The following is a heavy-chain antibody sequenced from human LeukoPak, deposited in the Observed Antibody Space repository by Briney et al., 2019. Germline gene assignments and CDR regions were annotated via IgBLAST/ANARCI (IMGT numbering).Heavy chain of an antibody. D-gene: IGHD3-22*01. CDR3: ANIPYYYDSSGYYPFDY. CDR1: GFTFSSYG. V-gene: IGHV3-30*18. CDR2: ISYDGSNK. Sequence: GGSLRLSCAASGFTFSSYGMPWVRQAPGKGLEWVAVISYDGSNKYYADSVKGRFTISRDNSKNTLYLQMNSLRAEDTAVYYCANIPYYYDSSGYYPFDYWGQGTLVTVSS. J-gene: IGHJ4*02.